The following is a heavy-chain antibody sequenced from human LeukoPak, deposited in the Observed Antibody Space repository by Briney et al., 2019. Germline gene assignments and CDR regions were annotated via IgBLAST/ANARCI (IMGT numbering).Heavy chain of an antibody. V-gene: IGHV5-51*01. J-gene: IGHJ4*02. CDR3: ARTYCGGDCYYTYFDY. Sequence: GESLKISCKGSGYSFTTYWIGWMRQMPGKGLEWMGIIYPGDSDTRYSPSFRGQVTISADKSISTAYLQWSSLKASDTAMYYCARTYCGGDCYYTYFDYWGQGTLVTVSS. CDR1: GYSFTTYW. D-gene: IGHD2-21*02. CDR2: IYPGDSDT.